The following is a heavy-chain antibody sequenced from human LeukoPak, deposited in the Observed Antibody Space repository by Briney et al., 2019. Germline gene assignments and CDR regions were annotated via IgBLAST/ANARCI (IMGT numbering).Heavy chain of an antibody. V-gene: IGHV1-18*01. J-gene: IGHJ4*02. Sequence: ASVTVSCKASGYTFTSYGISWVRQAPGQGLEWMGWISAYNGNTNYAQTLQGRVTMTTDTSTSTAYMELRRLRSDDTAVYYCARAFYDFWSGNIDPNRFDYWGQGTLVTVSS. D-gene: IGHD3-3*01. CDR1: GYTFTSYG. CDR3: ARAFYDFWSGNIDPNRFDY. CDR2: ISAYNGNT.